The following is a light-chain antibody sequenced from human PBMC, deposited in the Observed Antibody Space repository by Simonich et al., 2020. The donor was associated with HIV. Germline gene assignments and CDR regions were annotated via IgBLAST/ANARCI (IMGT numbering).Light chain of an antibody. Sequence: DIVMTQTPLSLSVTPGQPASISCKSSQSLLHTDGKTYFYWYLQKPGQSPQLLIYDVSNRFSGVPDRFSGSGSGTDFTLKISRVEAEDVGIYYCMQGIHLPLTFGGGTKVEIK. CDR3: MQGIHLPLT. CDR2: DVS. CDR1: QSLLHTDGKTY. J-gene: IGKJ4*01. V-gene: IGKV2-29*03.